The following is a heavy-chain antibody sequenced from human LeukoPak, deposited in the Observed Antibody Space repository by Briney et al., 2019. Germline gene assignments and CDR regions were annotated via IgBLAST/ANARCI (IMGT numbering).Heavy chain of an antibody. CDR1: GFTFSSYA. CDR2: ISGSGGST. Sequence: GGSLRLSCAASGFTFSSYAMSWVRQAPGKGLEWVSAISGSGGSTYYADSVKGRFTISRDNSKNTLYLQMNSLRAEDTAVYYCAKDPLDWPQAGYYFDYWGQGTLVTVSS. CDR3: AKDPLDWPQAGYYFDY. J-gene: IGHJ4*02. D-gene: IGHD3-9*01. V-gene: IGHV3-23*01.